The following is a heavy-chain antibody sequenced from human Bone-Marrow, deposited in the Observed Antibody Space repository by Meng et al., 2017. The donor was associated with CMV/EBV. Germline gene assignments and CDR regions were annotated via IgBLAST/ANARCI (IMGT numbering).Heavy chain of an antibody. Sequence: QLQLQPWAVCLLNPSENLPRTCAVYGGSFSGYYESWIRQPPGKGLEWIGEINHSGSTNYNPSLKSRVTISVDTSKNQFSLKLSSVTAADTAVYYCVRGGVVVNGAPFDYWGQGTLVTVSS. J-gene: IGHJ4*02. CDR2: INHSGST. CDR3: VRGGVVVNGAPFDY. V-gene: IGHV4-34*01. D-gene: IGHD3-22*01. CDR1: GGSFSGYY.